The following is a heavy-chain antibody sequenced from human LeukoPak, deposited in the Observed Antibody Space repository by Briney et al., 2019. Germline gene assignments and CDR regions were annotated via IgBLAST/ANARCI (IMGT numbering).Heavy chain of an antibody. D-gene: IGHD3-10*01. V-gene: IGHV3-30*18. Sequence: QAGRSLRLSCAASGFTFSSYGMHWVRQAPGKGLEWVAVISDDGSNKYYADSVKGRFTISRDNSKNTLYLEMSSLRAEDTATYFCAKDNYGRYDLWGPGTLVTVSS. J-gene: IGHJ5*02. CDR2: ISDDGSNK. CDR3: AKDNYGRYDL. CDR1: GFTFSSYG.